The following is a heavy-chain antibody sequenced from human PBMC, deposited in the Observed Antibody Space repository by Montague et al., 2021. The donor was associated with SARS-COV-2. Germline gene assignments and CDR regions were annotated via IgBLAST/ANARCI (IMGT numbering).Heavy chain of an antibody. CDR1: GGSISGYY. V-gene: IGHV4-4*07. D-gene: IGHD1-20*01. CDR3: VRDQGRSNWNYPDY. J-gene: IGHJ4*02. Sequence: SETLSLTCTVSGGSISGYYWSWFRQSAGKGLEWIGRIYNSGSTSYNPPLKSRVTMSADTSKNQFSLKLSSVTAADTAVYYCVRDQGRSNWNYPDYWGQGTLVTVSS. CDR2: IYNSGST.